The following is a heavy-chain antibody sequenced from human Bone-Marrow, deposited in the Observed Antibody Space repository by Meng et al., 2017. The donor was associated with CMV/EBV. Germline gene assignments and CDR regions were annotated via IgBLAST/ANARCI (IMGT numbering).Heavy chain of an antibody. D-gene: IGHD3-16*01. CDR3: ARGNIMITFGGEYYFDY. V-gene: IGHV3-21*01. J-gene: IGHJ4*02. CDR1: GFTFSSYS. CDR2: ISSSSSYI. Sequence: GESLKISCPASGFTFSSYSMNWVHQAPGKGLEWVSSISSSSSYIYYADSVKGRFTISRDNTKNSLYLQMNSLRAEDTAVYYCARGNIMITFGGEYYFDYWGQGTLVTVSS.